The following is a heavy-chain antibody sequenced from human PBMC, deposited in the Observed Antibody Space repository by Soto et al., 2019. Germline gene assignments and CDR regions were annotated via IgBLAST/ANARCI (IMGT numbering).Heavy chain of an antibody. CDR1: GGSISSYY. J-gene: IGHJ4*02. V-gene: IGHV4-59*01. CDR3: ARERPGRDGYNR. D-gene: IGHD5-12*01. CDR2: IYYSGST. Sequence: SETLSLTCTVSGGSISSYYWSWIRQPPGKGLEWIGYIYYSGSTNYNPSLKSRVTISVDTSKNQFSLKLSSVTAADTAVYYCARERPGRDGYNRWGQGTLVTVSS.